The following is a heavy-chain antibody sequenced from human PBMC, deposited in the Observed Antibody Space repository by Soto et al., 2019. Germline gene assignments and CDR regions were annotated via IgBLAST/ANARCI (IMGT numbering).Heavy chain of an antibody. CDR1: GFTLSSYA. D-gene: IGHD5-18*01. CDR3: AKDVVDTAMVIVGDFDY. J-gene: IGHJ4*02. Sequence: GGSLRLSCAASGFTLSSYAMSWVLQAPGKGLEWVSAISGSGGSTYYADSVKGRFTISRDNSKNTLYLQMNSLRAEDTAVYYCAKDVVDTAMVIVGDFDYWGQGTLVTVSS. CDR2: ISGSGGST. V-gene: IGHV3-23*01.